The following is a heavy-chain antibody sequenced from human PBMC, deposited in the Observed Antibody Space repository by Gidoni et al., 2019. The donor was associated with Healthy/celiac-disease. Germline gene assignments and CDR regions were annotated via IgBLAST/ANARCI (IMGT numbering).Heavy chain of an antibody. D-gene: IGHD4-4*01. CDR2: ISYDGSNK. V-gene: IGHV3-30*18. CDR1: GFTFSSYG. J-gene: IGHJ4*02. CDR3: AKDLIATEVTIGTFDY. Sequence: QVQLVESGGGVVQPGRSLRLPCAASGFTFSSYGMHWVRQAPGKGLEWVGVISYDGSNKYYADSVKGRFTIARDNSKNTLYLQMNSLRAEDTAVYYCAKDLIATEVTIGTFDYWGQGTLVTVSS.